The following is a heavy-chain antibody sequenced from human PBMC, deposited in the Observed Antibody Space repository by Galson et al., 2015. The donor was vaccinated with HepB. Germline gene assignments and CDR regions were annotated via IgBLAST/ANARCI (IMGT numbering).Heavy chain of an antibody. CDR2: IDPSDSYT. CDR3: ARRYYYDSSGYSQGVPIAFDI. Sequence: QSGAEVKKSGESLRISCKGSGYSFTNYWISWVHQMPGKGLEWMGRIDPSDSYTNYSPSFQGRVTISADNSISTAYLQWNSLKASDTAIYYCARRYYYDSSGYSQGVPIAFDIWGQGTMVTVSS. J-gene: IGHJ3*02. V-gene: IGHV5-10-1*01. CDR1: GYSFTNYW. D-gene: IGHD3-22*01.